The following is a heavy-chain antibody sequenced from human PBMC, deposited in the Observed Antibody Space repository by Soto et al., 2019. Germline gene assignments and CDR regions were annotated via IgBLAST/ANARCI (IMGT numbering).Heavy chain of an antibody. J-gene: IGHJ4*02. D-gene: IGHD3-3*01. CDR1: GFTFSSYA. CDR2: ISGSGGST. V-gene: IGHV3-23*01. Sequence: GGSLRLSCAASGFTFSSYAMSWVRQAPGKGLEWVSAISGSGGSTYYADSVKGRFTISRDNSKNTLYLQMNSLRAEDTAVYYCAKLVYDFWSGYDFDYWGQGTLVTVSS. CDR3: AKLVYDFWSGYDFDY.